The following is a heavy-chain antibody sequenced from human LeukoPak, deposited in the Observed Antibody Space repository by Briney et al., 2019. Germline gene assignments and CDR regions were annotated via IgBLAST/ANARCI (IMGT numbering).Heavy chain of an antibody. J-gene: IGHJ6*02. Sequence: SETLSLTCTVSGGSISSYYWSWIRQPPGKGLEWIGYIYYSGSTNYNPSLKSRVTISVDTSKNQFSLKLSSVTAADTAVYYCARRGYGFWSGSAYGMDVWGQGTTVTVSS. V-gene: IGHV4-59*08. CDR1: GGSISSYY. CDR3: ARRGYGFWSGSAYGMDV. D-gene: IGHD3-3*01. CDR2: IYYSGST.